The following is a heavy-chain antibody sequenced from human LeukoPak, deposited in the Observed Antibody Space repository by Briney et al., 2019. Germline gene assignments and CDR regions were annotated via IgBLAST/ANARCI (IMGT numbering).Heavy chain of an antibody. CDR1: GGSISSSSYY. V-gene: IGHV4-39*01. J-gene: IGHJ4*02. CDR3: ARLSTVTTGFDY. D-gene: IGHD4-17*01. Sequence: SETLSLTCTVSGGSISSSSYYWGWIRQPPGKGLEWIGSIYYSGSTYYNPSLKSRVTISVGTTKNQFSLKLSSVTAADTAVYYCARLSTVTTGFDYWGQGTLVTVSS. CDR2: IYYSGST.